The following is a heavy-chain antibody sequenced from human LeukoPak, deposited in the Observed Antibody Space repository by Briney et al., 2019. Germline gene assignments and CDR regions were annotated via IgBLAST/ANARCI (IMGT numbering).Heavy chain of an antibody. CDR3: TTYSSGSIGY. V-gene: IGHV3-15*01. D-gene: IGHD6-19*01. J-gene: IGHJ4*02. CDR1: GFTFNNAW. Sequence: NPEGSLRLSCAASGFTFNNAWMTWVRQAPGKGLEWVGRIISKTDGGRTDYAAPVKGRFTISRDDSKNTLYLQMNSLKIEDTAVYYCTTYSSGSIGYWGQGILVTVSS. CDR2: IISKTDGGRT.